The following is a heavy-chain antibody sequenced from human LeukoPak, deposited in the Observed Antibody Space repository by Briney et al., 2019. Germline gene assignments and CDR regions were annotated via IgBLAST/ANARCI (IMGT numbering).Heavy chain of an antibody. V-gene: IGHV3-21*01. CDR2: ISSSSSYI. J-gene: IGHJ4*02. D-gene: IGHD4-23*01. CDR3: ARDYGGSSPFDY. CDR1: EFTFSNYK. Sequence: GSLRLSCAASEFTFSNYKMNWVRQAPGKGLEWVSSISSSSSYIYYADSVKGRFTISRDNAKNSLYLHMNSLRAEDTAVYYCARDYGGSSPFDYWGQGTLVTVSS.